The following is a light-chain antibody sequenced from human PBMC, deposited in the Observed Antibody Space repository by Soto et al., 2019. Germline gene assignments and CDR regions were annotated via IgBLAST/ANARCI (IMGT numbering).Light chain of an antibody. Sequence: DTIMTQSPAILSVSLGERATVSCRARQSLNSSLAWYQQKPGQAPRLLIIGASEMLNTIPARFSGSGSGTEFTISISSLQSDDFAVYYCQQYYTWLWTFGQGTKVDIK. CDR2: GAS. V-gene: IGKV3-15*01. J-gene: IGKJ1*01. CDR3: QQYYTWLWT. CDR1: QSLNSS.